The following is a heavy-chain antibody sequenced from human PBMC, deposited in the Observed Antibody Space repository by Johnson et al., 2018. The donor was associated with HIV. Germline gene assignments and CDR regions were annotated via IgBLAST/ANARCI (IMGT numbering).Heavy chain of an antibody. V-gene: IGHV3-66*01. D-gene: IGHD1-26*01. Sequence: MMLVESGGGVVQPGRSLRLSCAASGFTVSNKYMTWVRQSPWKGLEWVSVIYSGGSTYYADSVKGRFTISRDNSKNTVYLQMHSLRAEDTAVYYCARAVGGSYHDAFDSWGQGTMVTVSS. CDR3: ARAVGGSYHDAFDS. J-gene: IGHJ3*02. CDR2: IYSGGST. CDR1: GFTVSNKY.